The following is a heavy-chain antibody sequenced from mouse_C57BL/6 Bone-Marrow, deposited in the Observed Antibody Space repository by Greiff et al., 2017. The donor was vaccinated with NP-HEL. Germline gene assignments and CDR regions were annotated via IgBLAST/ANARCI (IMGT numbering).Heavy chain of an antibody. J-gene: IGHJ2*01. D-gene: IGHD1-1*01. Sequence: ESGAELVRPGASVTLSCKASGYTFTDYEMHWVKQTPVHGLEWIGAIDPETGGTAYNQKFKGKAILTADKSSSTAYMELRSLTSEDSAVYYCTRYYYEDYWGQGTTLTVSS. CDR3: TRYYYEDY. V-gene: IGHV1-15*01. CDR1: GYTFTDYE. CDR2: IDPETGGT.